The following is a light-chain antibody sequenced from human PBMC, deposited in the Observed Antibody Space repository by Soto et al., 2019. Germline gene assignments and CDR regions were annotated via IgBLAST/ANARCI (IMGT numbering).Light chain of an antibody. CDR2: EVS. CDR1: SSDIGTYNY. V-gene: IGLV2-14*01. CDR3: SSYTRTSTRV. J-gene: IGLJ3*02. Sequence: QAVLTQPASVSGSPGQSITISCTGTSSDIGTYNYVSWYQQHPGKAPKLIIYEVSDRPSGVSSRFSGSKSGNTASLTISGLQAEDEADYYCSSYTRTSTRVFGGGTKVTVL.